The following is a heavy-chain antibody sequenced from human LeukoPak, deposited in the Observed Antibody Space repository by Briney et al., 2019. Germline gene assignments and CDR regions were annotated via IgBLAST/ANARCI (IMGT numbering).Heavy chain of an antibody. D-gene: IGHD3-10*02. Sequence: PSETLSLTCTVSGGSISSSSYYWGWIRQPPGKGLEWIGSIYYSGSTYYNPSLKSRVTISVDTSKNQFSLKLSSVTAADTAVYYCARVVFGGYYDFDYWGQGTLVTVSS. CDR3: ARVVFGGYYDFDY. J-gene: IGHJ4*02. V-gene: IGHV4-39*01. CDR1: GGSISSSSYY. CDR2: IYYSGST.